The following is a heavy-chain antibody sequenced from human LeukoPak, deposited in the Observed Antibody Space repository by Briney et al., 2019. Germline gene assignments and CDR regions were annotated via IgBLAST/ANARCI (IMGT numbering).Heavy chain of an antibody. CDR3: ARGPSPFYDFWTGYYEL. CDR2: INSDGSTT. Sequence: GGSLRLSCAASGFTFSNYWMYWVRQAPGKGLVWVSRINSDGSTTNYADSVKGRFTISRDNAKNTLYLQMNSLRAEDTAVYYCARGPSPFYDFWTGYYELWGQGTLVTVSS. V-gene: IGHV3-74*01. CDR1: GFTFSNYW. J-gene: IGHJ4*02. D-gene: IGHD3-3*01.